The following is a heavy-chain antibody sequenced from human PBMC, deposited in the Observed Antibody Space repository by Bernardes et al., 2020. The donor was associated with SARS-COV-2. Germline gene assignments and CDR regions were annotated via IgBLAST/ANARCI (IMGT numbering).Heavy chain of an antibody. J-gene: IGHJ6*02. V-gene: IGHV3-21*01. D-gene: IGHD3-22*01. CDR3: ARGGMGDSNYYWYGMDV. CDR1: GFTFSSYS. CDR2: ISSSSSYI. Sequence: GGSLRLSCAASGFTFSSYSMNWVRQAPGKGLEWVSSISSSSSYIFYGDSVKGRFTISRDNAKNSLHLQMDSLRAEDTAVYYCARGGMGDSNYYWYGMDVWGQGTTVTVSS.